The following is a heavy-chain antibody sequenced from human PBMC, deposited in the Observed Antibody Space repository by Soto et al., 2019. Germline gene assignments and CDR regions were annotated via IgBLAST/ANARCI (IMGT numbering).Heavy chain of an antibody. V-gene: IGHV2-5*02. J-gene: IGHJ4*02. Sequence: QITLKESGPTLVKPTQTLTLTCTFSGFSLTTRGVGVGWIRQPPGKALEWLALIYWDDDEGYSPSLKSRLTSTKDTSKHQVVLTTTTMDPVDTATYYCAHRPRGFSYYFDYWGQGTLVTVSS. D-gene: IGHD3-10*01. CDR1: GFSLTTRGVG. CDR2: IYWDDDE. CDR3: AHRPRGFSYYFDY.